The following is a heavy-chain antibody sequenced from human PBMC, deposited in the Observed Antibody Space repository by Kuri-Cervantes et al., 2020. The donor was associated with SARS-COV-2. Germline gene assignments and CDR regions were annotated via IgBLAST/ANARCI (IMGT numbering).Heavy chain of an antibody. CDR2: IIPIVGIA. V-gene: IGHV1-69*04. J-gene: IGHJ6*02. Sequence: SVKVSCKASGGTFSSYPISWVRQAPGRGLEWMGRIIPIVGIANYAQKFQGRVTITRDTSASTAYMELSSLRSEDTAVYYCAKDHPYSNYDYYYYGMDVWGQGTTVTVSS. D-gene: IGHD4-11*01. CDR1: GGTFSSYP. CDR3: AKDHPYSNYDYYYYGMDV.